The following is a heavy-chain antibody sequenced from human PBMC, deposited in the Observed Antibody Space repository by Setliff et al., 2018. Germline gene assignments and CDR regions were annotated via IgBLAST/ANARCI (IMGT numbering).Heavy chain of an antibody. CDR3: ARSEGRRDGYNW. CDR1: GGSFSGYY. CDR2: INHRGST. D-gene: IGHD5-12*01. Sequence: PSETLSLTCAVYGGSFSGYYWSWIRQPPGKGLEWIGEINHRGSTNYNPSLKSQVTISVDTSKNQFSLKLSSVTAADTAVYYCARSEGRRDGYNWWGQGTLVTVSS. J-gene: IGHJ4*02. V-gene: IGHV4-34*01.